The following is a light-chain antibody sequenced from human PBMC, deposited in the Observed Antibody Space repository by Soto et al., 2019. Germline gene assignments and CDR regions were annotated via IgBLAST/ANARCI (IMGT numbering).Light chain of an antibody. CDR1: QSIRTN. CDR2: GAS. J-gene: IGKJ1*01. CDR3: QQYFNWPLTWT. Sequence: EIVLTQSPATLSVSAGGTVTLSCRASQSIRTNVAWYQQIPGQAPRLLVYGASTRATGVPARFSGSGSGIEFTLTISSLQSDDSALYYCQQYFNWPLTWTFGPGTKVQIK. V-gene: IGKV3-15*01.